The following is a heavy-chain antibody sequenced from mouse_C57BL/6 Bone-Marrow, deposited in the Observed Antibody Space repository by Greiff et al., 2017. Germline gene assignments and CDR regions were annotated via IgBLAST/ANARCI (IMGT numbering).Heavy chain of an antibody. V-gene: IGHV14-2*01. CDR3: ARSPDGSSPDWYFDV. CDR1: GFNIKDYY. D-gene: IGHD1-1*01. CDR2: IDPEDGDT. Sequence: EVQLQQSGAELVKPGASVKLSCTASGFNIKDYYMHWVKQRTEQGLEWIGRIDPEDGDTKYAPKFQGKATITADTSSNTAYLQLSSLTSEDTAVYYCARSPDGSSPDWYFDVWGTGTTVTVSS. J-gene: IGHJ1*03.